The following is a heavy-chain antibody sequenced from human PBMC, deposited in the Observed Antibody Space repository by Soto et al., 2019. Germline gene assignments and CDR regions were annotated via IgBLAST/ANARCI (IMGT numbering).Heavy chain of an antibody. Sequence: EVHLVQSGGGLVQPGESLSLSCVASGFTFNDYAMHWVRQTPGKGLEWVAAISNRGSSAYYADSVKGRFTISSDKSTKNLSLHMHTLRVEDTAVYFCATAFCDAATCFHCESWGQGTPVAVSP. J-gene: IGHJ4*02. CDR3: ATAFCDAATCFHCES. V-gene: IGHV3-23*04. D-gene: IGHD2-21*01. CDR2: ISNRGSSA. CDR1: GFTFNDYA.